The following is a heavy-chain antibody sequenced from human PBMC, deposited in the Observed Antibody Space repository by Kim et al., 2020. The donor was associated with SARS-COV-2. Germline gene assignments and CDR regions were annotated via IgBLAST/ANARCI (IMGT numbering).Heavy chain of an antibody. CDR3: AREITVTTYLPLSFKTGGWFDP. J-gene: IGHJ5*02. CDR1: GGTFSSYA. CDR2: IIPIFGTA. V-gene: IGHV1-69*13. D-gene: IGHD4-17*01. Sequence: SVKVSCKASGGTFSSYAISWVRQAPGQGLEWMGGIIPIFGTANYAQKFQGRVTITADESTSTAYMELSSLRSEDTAVYYCAREITVTTYLPLSFKTGGWFDPWGQGTLVTVSS.